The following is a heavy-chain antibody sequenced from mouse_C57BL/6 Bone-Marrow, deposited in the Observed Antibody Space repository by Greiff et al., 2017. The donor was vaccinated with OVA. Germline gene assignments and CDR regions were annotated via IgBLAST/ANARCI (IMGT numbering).Heavy chain of an antibody. CDR2: INPNNGGT. V-gene: IGHV1-18*01. CDR3: ARGGLTGFAY. Sequence: VQLQQPGPELVKPGASVKISCKASGYTFTDYNMDWVKQSPGKSLEWIGDINPNNGGTIYNQKFKGKATLTVDKSSSTAYMELRSLTSEDTAVYYCARGGLTGFAYWGQGTLVTVSA. J-gene: IGHJ3*01. CDR1: GYTFTDYN.